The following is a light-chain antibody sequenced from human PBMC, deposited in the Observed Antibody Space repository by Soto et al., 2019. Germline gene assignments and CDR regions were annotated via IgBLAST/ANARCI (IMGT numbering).Light chain of an antibody. V-gene: IGLV1-51*01. CDR2: DND. CDR1: ASNIGTHF. Sequence: QSVLTQPPSVSAAPGQRVTISCSGSASNIGTHFVSWYQHLPGAAPKLVIYDNDERPSEIPDRFSGSKSDTSATLTITGLQTGDEADYYCGTWDSGLTAGVFGGGTKLTVL. CDR3: GTWDSGLTAGV. J-gene: IGLJ2*01.